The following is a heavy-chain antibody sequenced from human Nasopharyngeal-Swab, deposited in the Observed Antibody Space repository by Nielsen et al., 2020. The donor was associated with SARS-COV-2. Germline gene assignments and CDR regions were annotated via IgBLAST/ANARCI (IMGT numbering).Heavy chain of an antibody. Sequence: PGKGLEWIGYIYYSGSTNYNPSLKSRVTISVDTSKNQFSLKLSSVTAADTAVYYCARGIVGATDGGGWFDPWGQGTQVTVSS. CDR2: IYYSGST. CDR3: ARGIVGATDGGGWFDP. V-gene: IGHV4-59*13. J-gene: IGHJ5*02. D-gene: IGHD1-26*01.